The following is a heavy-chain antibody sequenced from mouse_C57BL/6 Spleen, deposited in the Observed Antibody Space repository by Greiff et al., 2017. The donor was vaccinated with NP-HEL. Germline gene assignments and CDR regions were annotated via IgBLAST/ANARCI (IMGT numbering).Heavy chain of an antibody. V-gene: IGHV1-50*01. CDR2: IDPSDSYT. Sequence: QVQLQQPGAELVKPGASVKLSCKASGYTFTSYWMQWVKQRPGQGLEWIGEIDPSDSYTNYNQKFKGKATLTVDTSSSTAYMQLSSLTSEDSAVYYCARDYGNAWFAYWGQGTLVTVSA. CDR1: GYTFTSYW. D-gene: IGHD2-1*01. CDR3: ARDYGNAWFAY. J-gene: IGHJ3*01.